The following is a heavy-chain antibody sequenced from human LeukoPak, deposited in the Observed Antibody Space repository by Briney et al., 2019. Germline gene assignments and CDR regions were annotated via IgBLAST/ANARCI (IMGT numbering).Heavy chain of an antibody. CDR3: AGDSWDLWFGESVGY. Sequence: GGSLRLSCAASGFTFSDYYMSWIRQAPGKGLEWVSYISSSGSTIYYADSVKGRFTISRDNAKNSLYLQMNSLRAEDTAVYYCAGDSWDLWFGESVGYWGQGTLVTVSS. CDR2: ISSSGSTI. CDR1: GFTFSDYY. V-gene: IGHV3-11*01. D-gene: IGHD3-10*01. J-gene: IGHJ4*02.